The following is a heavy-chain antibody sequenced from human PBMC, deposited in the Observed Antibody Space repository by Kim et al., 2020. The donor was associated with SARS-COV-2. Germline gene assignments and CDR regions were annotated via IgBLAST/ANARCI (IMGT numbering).Heavy chain of an antibody. J-gene: IGHJ6*02. D-gene: IGHD3-3*01. CDR3: ARHYDLSAYGMDV. Sequence: YSPSFQGHVPISADKSISTAYLQWSSLKASDTAMYYCARHYDLSAYGMDVWGQGTTVTVSS. V-gene: IGHV5-10-1*01.